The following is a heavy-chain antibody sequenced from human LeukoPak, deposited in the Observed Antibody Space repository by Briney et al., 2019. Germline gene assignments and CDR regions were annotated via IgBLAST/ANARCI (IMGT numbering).Heavy chain of an antibody. CDR2: ISTYNGNT. Sequence: ASVKVSCKASGYTFTSHGISWVRQAPGQGLEWMGWISTYNGNTNYAQKLQGRVSMTTDTSTSTAYMELRSLRSDDTAVYYCARGHMYNWFDPWGQGTLVTVSS. CDR1: GYTFTSHG. J-gene: IGHJ5*02. V-gene: IGHV1-18*01. CDR3: ARGHMYNWFDP.